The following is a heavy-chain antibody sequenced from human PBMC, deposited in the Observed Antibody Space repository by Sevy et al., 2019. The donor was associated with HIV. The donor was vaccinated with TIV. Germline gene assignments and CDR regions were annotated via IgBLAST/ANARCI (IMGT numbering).Heavy chain of an antibody. V-gene: IGHV3-21*01. CDR1: GFTFSSYS. J-gene: IGHJ4*02. CDR3: ARSCGYSSGWVIDY. Sequence: GGSLRLSCAASGFTFSSYSMNWVRQAPGKGLEWVSSISSRSSYRYYADSVKGRFTISRDNAKNSLYLQMNSLRAEDTAVYYCARSCGYSSGWVIDYWGKGTLVSVSS. D-gene: IGHD6-19*01. CDR2: ISSRSSYR.